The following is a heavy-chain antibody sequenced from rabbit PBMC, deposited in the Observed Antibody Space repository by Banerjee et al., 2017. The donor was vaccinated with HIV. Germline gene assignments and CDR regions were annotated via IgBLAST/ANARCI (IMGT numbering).Heavy chain of an antibody. CDR3: ARDLAGVIGWNFNL. J-gene: IGHJ4*01. D-gene: IGHD4-1*01. CDR2: IGAGST. CDR1: GFSFSNKYV. Sequence: QEQLEESGGDLVKPEGSLTLTCTASGFSFSNKYVMCWVRQAPGKGLEWIACIGAGSTYYATWAKGRFTISKTSSTTVTLQMTSLTAADTATYFCARDLAGVIGWNFNLWGPGTLVTVS. V-gene: IGHV1S45*01.